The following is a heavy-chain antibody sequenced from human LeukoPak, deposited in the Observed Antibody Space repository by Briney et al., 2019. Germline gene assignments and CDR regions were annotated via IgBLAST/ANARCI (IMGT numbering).Heavy chain of an antibody. D-gene: IGHD3-22*01. J-gene: IGHJ3*02. Sequence: PGGSLRLSCAASGFTFSSYAMHWVRQAPGKGLEWVAVISYDGSNKYYADSVKGRFTISRDNSKNTLYLQMNSLRAEDTAVHYCARDGDSSGYYPDDAFDIWGQGTMVTVSS. V-gene: IGHV3-30-3*01. CDR1: GFTFSSYA. CDR3: ARDGDSSGYYPDDAFDI. CDR2: ISYDGSNK.